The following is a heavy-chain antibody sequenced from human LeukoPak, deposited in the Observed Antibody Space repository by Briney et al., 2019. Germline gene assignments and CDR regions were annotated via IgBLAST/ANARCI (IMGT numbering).Heavy chain of an antibody. CDR3: ARDRGDDFWSGYLYYYYYMDV. J-gene: IGHJ6*03. Sequence: SETLSLTCSVSGYSISSGYYWDWIRQPPGKGLEWIASIYHTGKSYYNPSLKSRVTISVDTSKNQISLKLRSVTAADTAVYYCARDRGDDFWSGYLYYYYYMDVWGKGTTVTVSS. D-gene: IGHD3-3*01. CDR2: IYHTGKS. CDR1: GYSISSGYY. V-gene: IGHV4-38-2*02.